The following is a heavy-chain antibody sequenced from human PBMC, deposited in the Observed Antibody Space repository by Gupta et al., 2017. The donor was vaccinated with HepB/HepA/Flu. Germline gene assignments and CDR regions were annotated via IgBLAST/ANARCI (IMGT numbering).Heavy chain of an antibody. CDR3: ARVRGWVGVPFDY. J-gene: IGHJ4*02. CDR1: GFTFSSYW. Sequence: EVQLVESGGGLVQPGGSLRLSCAASGFTFSSYWMSWVRQAPGKGLEWVANIKQDGSEKYYVDSVKGRFTISRDNAKKSLYLQMNSLRAEDTAVYYCARVRGWVGVPFDYWGQGTLVTVSS. D-gene: IGHD1-26*01. V-gene: IGHV3-7*01. CDR2: IKQDGSEK.